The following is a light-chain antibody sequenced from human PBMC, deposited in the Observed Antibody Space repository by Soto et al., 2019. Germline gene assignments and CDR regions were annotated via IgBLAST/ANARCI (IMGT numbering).Light chain of an antibody. Sequence: QSVLTQSPSASGTPGQRVVISCSGSSSNIGRSMVNWYQQLPGTAPKLLMYYDNQRPSGVPDRFSGSRSGTSASLAISGLQSEEEADYYCAAWDDSLNGEIFGTGTKLTVL. CDR3: AAWDDSLNGEI. CDR1: SSNIGRSM. CDR2: YDN. J-gene: IGLJ1*01. V-gene: IGLV1-44*01.